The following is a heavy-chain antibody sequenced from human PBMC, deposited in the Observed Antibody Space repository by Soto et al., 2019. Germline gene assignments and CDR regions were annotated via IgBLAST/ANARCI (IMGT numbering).Heavy chain of an antibody. CDR2: ISYDGSNK. Sequence: QVQLVESGGGVVQPGRSLRLSCAASGFTFSSYGMHWVRQAPGKGLEWVAVISYDGSNKYYADSVKGRFTISRDNSKNTLYRQMNSLRAEDTAVYYCAKVVGGWYPTYDFWGQGTLVTVSS. CDR3: AKVVGGWYPTYDF. CDR1: GFTFSSYG. V-gene: IGHV3-30*18. J-gene: IGHJ4*02. D-gene: IGHD6-19*01.